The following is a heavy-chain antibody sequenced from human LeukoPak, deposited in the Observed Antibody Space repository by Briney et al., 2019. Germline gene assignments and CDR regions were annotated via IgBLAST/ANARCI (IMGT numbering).Heavy chain of an antibody. Sequence: PGGSLRLSCAASGFTFSDYYMSWIRQAPGKGLEWVSYISSSGSTIYYADSVKGRFTISRDNAKNSLYLQMNSLRAEDTAVYYCAGGTVVTRYYFDYWGQGTLVTVSS. CDR3: AGGTVVTRYYFDY. J-gene: IGHJ4*02. CDR2: ISSSGSTI. CDR1: GFTFSDYY. D-gene: IGHD4-23*01. V-gene: IGHV3-11*01.